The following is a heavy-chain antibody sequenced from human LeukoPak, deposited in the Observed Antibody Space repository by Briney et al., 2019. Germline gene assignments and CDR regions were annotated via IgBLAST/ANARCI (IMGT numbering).Heavy chain of an antibody. Sequence: KTSQTLSLTCTVSGGSITSGAYYWTWIRQHPGKGLEWVGSIYYSGSTYYNPSPKSRVTISLDTSKNQFSLKLSSVTAADTAVYYCARGDGYNYAYFDYWGQGTLVTVSS. CDR1: GGSITSGAYY. CDR3: ARGDGYNYAYFDY. D-gene: IGHD5-24*01. V-gene: IGHV4-31*03. CDR2: IYYSGST. J-gene: IGHJ4*02.